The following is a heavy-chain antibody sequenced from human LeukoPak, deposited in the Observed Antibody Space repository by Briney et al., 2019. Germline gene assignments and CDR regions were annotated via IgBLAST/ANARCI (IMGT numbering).Heavy chain of an antibody. CDR1: GFTFSSNL. CDR3: AKVSGSNPNFYFDY. J-gene: IGHJ4*02. V-gene: IGHV3-23*01. Sequence: GGSLRLSCAASGFTFSSNLMRWVRQAPGKGLEWVSSITSSGGSTYYADSVKGRFTISRDNSKNTLYLQMNSLRAEDTAVYYCAKVSGSNPNFYFDYWGQRTLVTVSS. D-gene: IGHD1-26*01. CDR2: ITSSGGST.